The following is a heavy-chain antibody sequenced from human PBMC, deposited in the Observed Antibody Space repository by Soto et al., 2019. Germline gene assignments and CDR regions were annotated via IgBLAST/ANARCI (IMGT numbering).Heavy chain of an antibody. V-gene: IGHV4-59*08. CDR3: ASSGVLVPAAIGRDVMDV. CDR1: GGSISSYY. CDR2: IYYSGST. J-gene: IGHJ6*02. D-gene: IGHD2-2*01. Sequence: SETLSLTCTVSGGSISSYYWSWIRQPPGKGLEWIGYIYYSGSTNYNPSLKSRVTISVDTSKNQFSLKLSSVTAADTAVYYCASSGVLVPAAIGRDVMDVWGQGTTVTVSS.